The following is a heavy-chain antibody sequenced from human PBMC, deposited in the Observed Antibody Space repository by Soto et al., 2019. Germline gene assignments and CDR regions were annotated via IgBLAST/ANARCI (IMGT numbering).Heavy chain of an antibody. CDR1: GGSISSYY. D-gene: IGHD2-15*01. J-gene: IGHJ4*02. CDR2: IYYSGST. Sequence: QVQLQESGPGLVKPSETLSLTCTVSGGSISSYYWSWIRQPPGKGLEWIGYIYYSGSTNYNPSLKSRVTISVDTSKNQFSLKLSSVTAADTAVYCCARTKYCSGGSCPFDYWGQGTLVTVSS. V-gene: IGHV4-59*01. CDR3: ARTKYCSGGSCPFDY.